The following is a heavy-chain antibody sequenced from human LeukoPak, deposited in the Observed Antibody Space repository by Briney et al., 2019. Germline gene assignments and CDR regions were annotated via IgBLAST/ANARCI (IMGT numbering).Heavy chain of an antibody. Sequence: ASVKVSCKASGYTFTGYYMHWVRQAPGQGLEWMGWINPNSGGTNYAQKFQGRVTMTRDTSISTAYMELSSLRSEDTAVYYCARVWGDIDYWGQGTLVTVSS. CDR2: INPNSGGT. V-gene: IGHV1-2*02. D-gene: IGHD3-10*01. CDR1: GYTFTGYY. CDR3: ARVWGDIDY. J-gene: IGHJ4*02.